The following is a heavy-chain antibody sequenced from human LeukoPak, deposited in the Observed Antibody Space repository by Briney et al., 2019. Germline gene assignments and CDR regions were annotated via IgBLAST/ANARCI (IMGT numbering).Heavy chain of an antibody. CDR3: ATDKPGRGYHFDY. Sequence: PGGSLRLSCAASGFTLSSYDMHWVRQAPGKGLEWVAFIRYDVSNKFYADSVKGRFTISRDNSKNTLYLQMNSLRAEDTAVYYCATDKPGRGYHFDYWGQGTLVTVSS. D-gene: IGHD1-1*01. V-gene: IGHV3-30*02. CDR1: GFTLSSYD. CDR2: IRYDVSNK. J-gene: IGHJ4*02.